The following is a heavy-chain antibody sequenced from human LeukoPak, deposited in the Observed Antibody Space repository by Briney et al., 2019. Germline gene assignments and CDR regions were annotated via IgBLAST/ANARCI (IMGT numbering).Heavy chain of an antibody. Sequence: ASVKVSCKASGYTFTDFGFIWVRQAPGQGLEWMGWVSTYNGDTDYAKKFQDRVTMTTESSTQTTFMELRNLRSDDTAVYNCARAESMALYFLYWGQGTLVSVSS. CDR2: VSTYNGDT. CDR1: GYTFTDFG. V-gene: IGHV1-18*01. J-gene: IGHJ1*01. D-gene: IGHD1-14*01. CDR3: ARAESMALYFLY.